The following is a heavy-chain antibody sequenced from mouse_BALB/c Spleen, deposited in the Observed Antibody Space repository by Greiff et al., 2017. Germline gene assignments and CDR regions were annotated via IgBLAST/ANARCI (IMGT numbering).Heavy chain of an antibody. V-gene: IGHV3-2*02. CDR3: ARSVYYGYGGFAY. CDR1: GYSITSDYA. Sequence: EVKLMESGPGLVEPSQSLSLTCTVTGYSITSDYAWNWIRQFPGNKLEWMGYISYSGSTSYNPSLKSRISITRDTSKNQFFLQLNSVTTEDTATYYCARSVYYGYGGFAYWGQGTLVTVSA. CDR2: ISYSGST. D-gene: IGHD1-2*01. J-gene: IGHJ3*01.